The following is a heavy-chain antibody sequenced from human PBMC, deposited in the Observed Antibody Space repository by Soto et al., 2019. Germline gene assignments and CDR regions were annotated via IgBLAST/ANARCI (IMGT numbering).Heavy chain of an antibody. Sequence: GGSLRLSCAASGFTFSDFGMHWVRQAPGKGLEWVALIWYDGSGKYYEDSVKGRFTIARDNSKSTLYLQMNSLRIEDMAVYYCARGRYCSGGSCSTDYWGQGTLVTVSS. V-gene: IGHV3-33*01. CDR3: ARGRYCSGGSCSTDY. CDR2: IWYDGSGK. J-gene: IGHJ4*02. CDR1: GFTFSDFG. D-gene: IGHD2-15*01.